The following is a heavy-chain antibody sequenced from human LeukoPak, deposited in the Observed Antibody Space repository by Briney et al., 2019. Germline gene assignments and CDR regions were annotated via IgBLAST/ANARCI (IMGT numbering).Heavy chain of an antibody. CDR1: GFTFSSYA. D-gene: IGHD2-15*01. J-gene: IGHJ4*02. Sequence: GGSLRLSCAASGFTFSSYAMHWVRQAPGKGLEWVAVISYDGSNKYYADSVKGRFTISRDNSKDTLYLQMSSLRAEDTAVYYCARPVTATDRFYFFDSWGQGTLVTVSS. CDR2: ISYDGSNK. V-gene: IGHV3-30-3*01. CDR3: ARPVTATDRFYFFDS.